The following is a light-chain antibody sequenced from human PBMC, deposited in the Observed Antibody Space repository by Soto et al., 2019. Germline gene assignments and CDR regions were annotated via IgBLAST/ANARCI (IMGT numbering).Light chain of an antibody. Sequence: EIVMTQSPATLSVSPGERATLSCRASQSVSSNLAWYQQKPGQAPRLLIYGASTRATGIPVRFSGSGSGTEFTLTVSSLQAEDFAGYYCQQYDNWPPFTFGQGTKLEI. J-gene: IGKJ2*01. CDR1: QSVSSN. CDR3: QQYDNWPPFT. V-gene: IGKV3-15*01. CDR2: GAS.